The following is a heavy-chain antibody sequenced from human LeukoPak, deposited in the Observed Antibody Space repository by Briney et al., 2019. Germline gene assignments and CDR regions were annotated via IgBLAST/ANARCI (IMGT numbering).Heavy chain of an antibody. J-gene: IGHJ5*02. CDR3: ARKSLLWFGDNWFDP. CDR1: GFTFSSHE. V-gene: IGHV3-48*03. Sequence: QSGGSLRLSCAASGFTFSSHEMNWVRQAPGKGLEWVSYISSSGSTIYYADSVKGRFTISRDNAKNSLYLQMNSLRAEDTAVYYCARKSLLWFGDNWFDPWGQGTLVTVSS. CDR2: ISSSGSTI. D-gene: IGHD3-10*01.